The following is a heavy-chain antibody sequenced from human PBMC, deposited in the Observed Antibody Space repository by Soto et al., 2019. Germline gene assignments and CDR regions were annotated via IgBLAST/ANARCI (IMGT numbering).Heavy chain of an antibody. Sequence: ASVKVSCKASGYTFTGQYMHWVRQAPGQGLEWMGWINPNSGDTNYAQKFQGRVTMTRDTSIGTAYMELSSLRSNDTAIYYCARASSGITLYGMDVWGQGTTVTVSS. CDR1: GYTFTGQY. J-gene: IGHJ6*02. CDR2: INPNSGDT. CDR3: ARASSGITLYGMDV. D-gene: IGHD1-7*01. V-gene: IGHV1-2*02.